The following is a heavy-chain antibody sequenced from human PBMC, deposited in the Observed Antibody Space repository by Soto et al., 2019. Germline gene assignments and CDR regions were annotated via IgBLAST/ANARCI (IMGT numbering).Heavy chain of an antibody. CDR1: GGSISSYY. J-gene: IGHJ4*02. CDR3: ARAQTQYDFWSGYSSFFDY. CDR2: VYYSGST. D-gene: IGHD3-3*01. Sequence: PSETLSLTCTVSGGSISSYYWSWIRQPPGKGLEWIGYVYYSGSTNYNPSLKSRVTISVDTSKNQFSLKLSSVTAADTAVYYCARAQTQYDFWSGYSSFFDYWGQGTLVTISS. V-gene: IGHV4-59*01.